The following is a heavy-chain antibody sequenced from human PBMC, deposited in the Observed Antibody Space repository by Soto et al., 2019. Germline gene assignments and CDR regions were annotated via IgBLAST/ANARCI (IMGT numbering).Heavy chain of an antibody. Sequence: QVQLVQSGAEVKKPGSSVKVSCKASGGTFSSYAISWVRQAPGQGLEWMGGIIPIFGTANYAQKFQGRVTITADESTSTAYMELSSLRSEDTAVYYWARLAYYYGSGSNNWFDPWGQGTLVTVSS. CDR2: IIPIFGTA. CDR1: GGTFSSYA. J-gene: IGHJ5*02. D-gene: IGHD3-10*01. CDR3: ARLAYYYGSGSNNWFDP. V-gene: IGHV1-69*01.